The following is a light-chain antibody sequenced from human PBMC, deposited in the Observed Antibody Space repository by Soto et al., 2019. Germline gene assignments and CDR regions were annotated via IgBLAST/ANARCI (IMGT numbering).Light chain of an antibody. CDR3: QQYKKTWT. CDR2: KAS. CDR1: QSISSW. V-gene: IGKV1-5*03. Sequence: DIQMTQSPSTLSASVGDRVTITCRASQSISSWLAWYQQKPGKAPKLLIYKASSLESGVPSRFSGSGSGTEFTLTISSLQPDDFATYYCQQYKKTWTFGQGTKVEIK. J-gene: IGKJ1*01.